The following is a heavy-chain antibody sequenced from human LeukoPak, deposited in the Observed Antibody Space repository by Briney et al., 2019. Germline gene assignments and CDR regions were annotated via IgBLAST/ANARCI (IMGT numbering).Heavy chain of an antibody. CDR2: ISGSGGST. V-gene: IGHV3-23*01. CDR1: GFTFSSYA. Sequence: GGSLRLSCAASGFTFSSYAMSWVRQAPGKGREWVSAISGSGGSTYYADSVKGRFTISRDNSKNTLYLQMNSLRAEDKAVYYCAKGPRIVGATRPLYYFDYWGQGTLVTVSS. CDR3: AKGPRIVGATRPLYYFDY. J-gene: IGHJ4*02. D-gene: IGHD1-26*01.